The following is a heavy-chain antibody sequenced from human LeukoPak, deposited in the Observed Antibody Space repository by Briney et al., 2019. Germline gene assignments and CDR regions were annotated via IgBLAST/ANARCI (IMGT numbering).Heavy chain of an antibody. J-gene: IGHJ5*02. Sequence: KPGESLKISCKGSGYSFTSYWIGWVRQMPGKGLEWMGIIYPGDSDTRYSPSFQGQATISADKSISTAYLQWSSLKASDAAMYYCARVYCSSTSCPENWFDPWGQGTLVTVSS. V-gene: IGHV5-51*01. CDR1: GYSFTSYW. CDR2: IYPGDSDT. D-gene: IGHD2-2*01. CDR3: ARVYCSSTSCPENWFDP.